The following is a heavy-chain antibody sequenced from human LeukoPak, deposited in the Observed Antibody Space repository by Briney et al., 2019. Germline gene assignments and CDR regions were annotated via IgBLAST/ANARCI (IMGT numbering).Heavy chain of an antibody. D-gene: IGHD4/OR15-4a*01. CDR1: GFNFSSYW. V-gene: IGHV3-7*01. CDR3: ARDGLTMEIDY. Sequence: GGSLRLSCAASGFNFSSYWMSWVRLAPGKGLEWVANIKQDGSEKYYVDSVKGRFTISRDNAKNSPYLQMNSLRAEDTAVYYCARDGLTMEIDYWGQGTLVTVSS. CDR2: IKQDGSEK. J-gene: IGHJ4*02.